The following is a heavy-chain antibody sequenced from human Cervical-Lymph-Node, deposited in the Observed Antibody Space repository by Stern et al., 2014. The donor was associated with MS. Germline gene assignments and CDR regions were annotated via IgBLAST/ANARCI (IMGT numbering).Heavy chain of an antibody. J-gene: IGHJ4*02. CDR2: LFPLFGTP. Sequence: QVQLVESGTEVKKPGSSVKGSCKAAGDTFDSYGISWVRQAPGQCLEWMGGLFPLFGTPIYAQKFQGRVTMTADESTTTAYMDLTSLSVEDTAVYYCAPSTYGLVHWGQGTLVTVSS. CDR3: APSTYGLVH. CDR1: GDTFDSYG. V-gene: IGHV1-69*01. D-gene: IGHD3-10*01.